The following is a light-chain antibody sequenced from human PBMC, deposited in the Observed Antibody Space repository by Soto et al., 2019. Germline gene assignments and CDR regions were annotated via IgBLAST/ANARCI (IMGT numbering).Light chain of an antibody. V-gene: IGLV2-14*01. CDR2: EVN. CDR1: SSDIGAYDY. CDR3: SSHSATSPYV. J-gene: IGLJ1*01. Sequence: QSALTQPASLSGSPGQSITISCTGTSSDIGAYDYVSWFQQHPGKAPKLMISEVNNRPSGVSNRFSGSKSGNTASLTISGLHVEDEADYYCSSHSATSPYVFGTGTKLTVL.